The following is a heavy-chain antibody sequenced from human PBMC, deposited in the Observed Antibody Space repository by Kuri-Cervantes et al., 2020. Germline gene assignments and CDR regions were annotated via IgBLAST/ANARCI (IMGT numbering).Heavy chain of an antibody. J-gene: IGHJ4*02. V-gene: IGHV3-30-3*01. CDR1: GFTFNNYA. CDR3: ARDYRGSYTGAHY. D-gene: IGHD1-26*01. Sequence: GESLKISCAASGFTFNNYAMHWVRQAPGKGLEWVAVISYDGSNKYYADSVKGRFTISRDNSKNTLYLQMNSLRAEDTAVYYCARDYRGSYTGAHYWGRGTLVAVSS. CDR2: ISYDGSNK.